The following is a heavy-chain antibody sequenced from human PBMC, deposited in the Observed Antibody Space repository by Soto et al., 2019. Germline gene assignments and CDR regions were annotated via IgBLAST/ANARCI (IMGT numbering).Heavy chain of an antibody. CDR2: IIPIFGTA. J-gene: IGHJ6*02. CDR3: AREAYCGGDCYSYYYYGMAV. V-gene: IGHV1-69*13. Sequence: AVKVSCKASGGTFSSYAMSWVRQAAGQGREWMGGIIPIFGTANYAQKFQGRVTITADQSTTTAYMELSSLRSEDTAVYYCAREAYCGGDCYSYYYYGMAVWGQGTTATV. D-gene: IGHD2-21*02. CDR1: GGTFSSYA.